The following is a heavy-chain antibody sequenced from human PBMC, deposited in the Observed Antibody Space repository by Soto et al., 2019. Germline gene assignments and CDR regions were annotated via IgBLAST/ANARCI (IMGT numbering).Heavy chain of an antibody. J-gene: IGHJ5*02. CDR1: GGSISSGGYY. Sequence: SETLSLTCTVSGGSISSGGYYWSWIRQHPGKGLEWIGYIYYSGSTYYNPSLKSRVTISVDTSKNQFSLKLSSVTAADTAVYYCARDRSYGDYNWFDPWGQGTLVTVSS. CDR3: ARDRSYGDYNWFDP. CDR2: IYYSGST. D-gene: IGHD4-17*01. V-gene: IGHV4-31*03.